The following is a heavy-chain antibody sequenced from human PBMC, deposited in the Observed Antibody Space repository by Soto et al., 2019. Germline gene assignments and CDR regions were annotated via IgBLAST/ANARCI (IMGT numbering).Heavy chain of an antibody. J-gene: IGHJ4*02. D-gene: IGHD6-13*01. CDR3: AGDPTPAASDY. CDR2: INQDGSRK. CDR1: GFTFSSYW. Sequence: PGGSLRLSCAASGFTFSSYWMSWVRQAPGKGLEWVANINQDGSRKDYVVSVKGRFTISRDNAKNSLYVQMNSLRAEDTAVYYCAGDPTPAASDYWGQGTLVTVSS. V-gene: IGHV3-7*01.